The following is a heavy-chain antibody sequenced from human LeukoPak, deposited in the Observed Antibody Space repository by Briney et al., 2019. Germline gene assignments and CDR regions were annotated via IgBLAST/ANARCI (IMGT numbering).Heavy chain of an antibody. V-gene: IGHV3-66*04. Sequence: GGSLRLSCAASGFIVSNNYMTWVRQAPGKGLEWVSAIYSGGSTYYSNSVKGRFTISRDNSKNMLYPQMNSLRAEDTAVYYCVKQSGYRGYDFFDYWGQGALVTVSS. CDR2: IYSGGST. D-gene: IGHD5-12*01. J-gene: IGHJ4*02. CDR3: VKQSGYRGYDFFDY. CDR1: GFIVSNNY.